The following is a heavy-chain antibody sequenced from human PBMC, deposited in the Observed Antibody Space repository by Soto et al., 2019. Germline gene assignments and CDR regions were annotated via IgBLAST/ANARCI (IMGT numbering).Heavy chain of an antibody. V-gene: IGHV1-18*01. Sequence: QVQLVQSGAEVKKPGASVKVSCKASGYTFTSYGISWVRQAPGQGLEWMGWISAYNGNTNYAQKLQGRVTMTTDTSTSTADRELRSLRSDDTAVDYCARRHLSLLYGMDVWGQGTTVTVSS. CDR3: ARRHLSLLYGMDV. CDR1: GYTFTSYG. J-gene: IGHJ6*02. D-gene: IGHD2-8*02. CDR2: ISAYNGNT.